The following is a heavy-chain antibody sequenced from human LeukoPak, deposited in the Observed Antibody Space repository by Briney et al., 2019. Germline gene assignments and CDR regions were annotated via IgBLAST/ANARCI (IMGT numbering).Heavy chain of an antibody. Sequence: SETLSLTCTVSGGSISSYYWSWIRQPPGKGLEWIGYIYYSGSTNYNPSLKSRVTISVDTSKNQFSLKLSSVTAADTAVYYCARDGSGSYWYFDLWGRGTLVTVSS. CDR3: ARDGSGSYWYFDL. CDR1: GGSISSYY. V-gene: IGHV4-59*12. D-gene: IGHD3-10*01. J-gene: IGHJ2*01. CDR2: IYYSGST.